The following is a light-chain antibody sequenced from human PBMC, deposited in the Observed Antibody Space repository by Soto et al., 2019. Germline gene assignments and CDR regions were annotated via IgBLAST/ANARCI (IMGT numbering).Light chain of an antibody. CDR2: VNS. CDR1: SSKIGAGYD. V-gene: IGLV1-40*01. Sequence: QSVLTQPPSVSGAPGQRVAIPGTGSSSKIGAGYDVHWYQQLPGTAPKLLINVNSNRPSGVPDRFSGSKSGTSASLAITGLQAEDEADYYCQSYDNSLSAWVFGGGTKLTVL. CDR3: QSYDNSLSAWV. J-gene: IGLJ3*02.